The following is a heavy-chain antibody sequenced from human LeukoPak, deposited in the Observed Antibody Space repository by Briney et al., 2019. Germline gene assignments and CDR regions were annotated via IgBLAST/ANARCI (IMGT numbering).Heavy chain of an antibody. V-gene: IGHV3-30*02. J-gene: IGHJ4*02. CDR3: AKTTLAVAGNFDY. D-gene: IGHD6-19*01. CDR1: GFTLSSYG. Sequence: GGSLRLSCAASGFTLSSYGMHWVRQAPGKGLEWVAVIWYDGSNKYYVDSVKGRFTISRGNSKNTLYLQMNSLRPEDTAVYFCAKTTLAVAGNFDYWGQGTLVTVSS. CDR2: IWYDGSNK.